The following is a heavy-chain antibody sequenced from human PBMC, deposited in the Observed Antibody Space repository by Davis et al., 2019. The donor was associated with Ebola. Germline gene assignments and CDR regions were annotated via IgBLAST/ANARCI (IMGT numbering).Heavy chain of an antibody. Sequence: ASVKVSCKASGYTFTSYGISWVRQAPGQGLEWMGWINPNSGGTNYAQKFQGRVTMTRDTSISTAYMELSRLRSDDTAVYYCARDQPRIAAAGRGWFDPWGQGTLVTVSS. D-gene: IGHD6-13*01. CDR2: INPNSGGT. CDR3: ARDQPRIAAAGRGWFDP. V-gene: IGHV1-2*02. J-gene: IGHJ5*02. CDR1: GYTFTSYG.